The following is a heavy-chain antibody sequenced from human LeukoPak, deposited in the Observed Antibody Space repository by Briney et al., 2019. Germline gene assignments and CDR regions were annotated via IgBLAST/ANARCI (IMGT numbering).Heavy chain of an antibody. CDR1: GFTFSSYG. D-gene: IGHD3-22*01. J-gene: IGHJ4*02. CDR2: ISYDGSNK. CDR3: AKAYYDSSGYPSFLDDY. Sequence: GRSLRLSCAAFGFTFSSYGMHWVRQAPGKGLEWVAVISYDGSNKYYADSVKGRFTISRDNSKNTLYLQMNSLRAEDTAVYYCAKAYYDSSGYPSFLDDYWGQGTLVTVSS. V-gene: IGHV3-30*18.